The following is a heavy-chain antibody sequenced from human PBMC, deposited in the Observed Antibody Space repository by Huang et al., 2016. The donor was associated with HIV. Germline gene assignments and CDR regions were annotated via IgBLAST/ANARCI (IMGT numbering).Heavy chain of an antibody. CDR1: GGTFTTYT. V-gene: IGHV1-69*13. D-gene: IGHD3-22*01. Sequence: QVQLVQSGAEVKKPGSSVKVSCKASGGTFTTYTIPWVRQAPGQGLEWMGGIIPIFGTPNYAQKFQGRVTITADESTSTAYMELSSLRSEDTAVYYCAREYYYDNSGYYFDYWGQGTLVTVSS. J-gene: IGHJ4*02. CDR3: AREYYYDNSGYYFDY. CDR2: IIPIFGTP.